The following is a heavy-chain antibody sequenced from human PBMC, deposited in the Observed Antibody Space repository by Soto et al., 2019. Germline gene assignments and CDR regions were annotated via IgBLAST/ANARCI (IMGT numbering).Heavy chain of an antibody. CDR1: GFTFSSYG. V-gene: IGHV3-33*01. CDR2: IWYDGSNK. D-gene: IGHD3-9*01. CDR3: ARDGPYDILNPYYYYYGMDV. J-gene: IGHJ6*02. Sequence: QVQLVESGGGVVQPGRSLRLSCAASGFTFSSYGMHWVRQAPGKGLEWVAVIWYDGSNKYYADSVKGRFTISRDNSKNTLYLQMNSLRAEDTAVYYCARDGPYDILNPYYYYYGMDVWGQGTTVTVSS.